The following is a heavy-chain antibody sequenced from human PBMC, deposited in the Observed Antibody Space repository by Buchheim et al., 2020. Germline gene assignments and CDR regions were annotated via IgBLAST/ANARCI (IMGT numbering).Heavy chain of an antibody. CDR3: ARDGRYSSSWYSRYWYFDL. CDR2: IYYSGST. J-gene: IGHJ2*01. V-gene: IGHV4-39*07. D-gene: IGHD6-13*01. Sequence: QLQLQESGPGLVKPSETLSLTCTVSGGSISSSSYYWGWIRQPPGKGLEWIGSIYYSGSTYYNPSLKSRVTISVDTYKKQISLKLSSVTAADTAVYYCARDGRYSSSWYSRYWYFDLWGRGTL. CDR1: GGSISSSSYY.